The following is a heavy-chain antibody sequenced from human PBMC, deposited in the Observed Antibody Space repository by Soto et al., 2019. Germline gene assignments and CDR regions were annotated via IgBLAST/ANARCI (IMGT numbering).Heavy chain of an antibody. J-gene: IGHJ4*02. CDR2: IYSGGST. CDR3: ARDAVLEYSRSSPFDY. V-gene: IGHV3-66*01. D-gene: IGHD6-6*01. CDR1: GFTVSSNY. Sequence: PGGSLRLSCAASGFTVSSNYMSWVRQAPGKGLEWVSVIYSGGSTYYADSVKGRFTISRDNSKNTLYLQMNSLRAEDTAVYYCARDAVLEYSRSSPFDYWGQGTLVTVSS.